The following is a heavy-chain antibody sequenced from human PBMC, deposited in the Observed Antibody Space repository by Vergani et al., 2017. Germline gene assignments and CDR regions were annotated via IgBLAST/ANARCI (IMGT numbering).Heavy chain of an antibody. CDR2: VGFDGSDT. CDR1: GITFWKFG. J-gene: IGHJ4*02. CDR3: ARDGAGTIDFDY. V-gene: IGHV3-74*01. D-gene: IGHD1-26*01. Sequence: EVDLVESGGGLAQPGGSLRLSCEASGITFWKFGMHWVRQGPGKGLEWVSRVGFDGSDTVYADSVKGRFTISKDSAMNTVHLQMTNVRAEDTAVYFCARDGAGTIDFDYWGPGILVTVSS.